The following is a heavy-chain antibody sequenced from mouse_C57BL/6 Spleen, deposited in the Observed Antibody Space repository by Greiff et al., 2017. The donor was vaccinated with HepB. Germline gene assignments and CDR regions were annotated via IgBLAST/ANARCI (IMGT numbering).Heavy chain of an antibody. CDR3: ARPHYDGSSMAWFAY. CDR2: INPNNGGT. CDR1: GYTFTDYN. D-gene: IGHD1-1*01. V-gene: IGHV1-22*01. J-gene: IGHJ3*01. Sequence: EVQLVESGPELVKPGASVKMSCKASGYTFTDYNMHWVKQSHGKSLEWIGYINPNNGGTSYNQKFKGKATLTVNKSSSTAYMELRSLTSEDSAVYYCARPHYDGSSMAWFAYWGQGTLVTVSA.